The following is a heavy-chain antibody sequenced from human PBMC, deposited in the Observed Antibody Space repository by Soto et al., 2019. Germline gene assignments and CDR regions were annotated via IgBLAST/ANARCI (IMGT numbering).Heavy chain of an antibody. CDR1: GYTFTVYY. CDR3: ARDLAKGGGSAGFDY. Sequence: ASVKVSCRASGYTFTVYYMHWVRQAPGQGLEWMGWINPKSGGTMYPQKFQGRVTMTWDTSISTACMALTRLRSDDTAVYYCARDLAKGGGSAGFDYWGQGTLVTVSS. V-gene: IGHV1-2*02. J-gene: IGHJ4*02. D-gene: IGHD1-26*01. CDR2: INPKSGGT.